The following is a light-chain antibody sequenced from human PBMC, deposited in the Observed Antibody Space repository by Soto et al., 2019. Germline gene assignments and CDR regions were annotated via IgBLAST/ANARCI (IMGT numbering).Light chain of an antibody. CDR2: KAS. CDR1: QSISTW. J-gene: IGKJ2*01. CDR3: QQYNGYPHT. Sequence: DIQMTQSPSTLSASVGDRVTITCRASQSISTWLAWYQQKPGKAPKLLIYKASSLRNGVPSRFSGSGSGTEFTLTISSLQRDDFATYYCQQYNGYPHTFGQGTKLEIK. V-gene: IGKV1-5*03.